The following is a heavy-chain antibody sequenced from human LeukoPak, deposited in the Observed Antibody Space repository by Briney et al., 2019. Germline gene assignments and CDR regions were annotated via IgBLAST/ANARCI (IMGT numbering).Heavy chain of an antibody. Sequence: SETLSLTCTVSGGSISSYYWSWIRQPPGKGLEWIGEINYSGSTNYNPSLKSRVTISVDTSKNQFSLKLSSVTAADTAVYYCARLGATGGYWGQGTLVTVSS. CDR3: ARLGATGGY. J-gene: IGHJ4*02. V-gene: IGHV4-34*01. D-gene: IGHD1-26*01. CDR1: GGSISSYY. CDR2: INYSGST.